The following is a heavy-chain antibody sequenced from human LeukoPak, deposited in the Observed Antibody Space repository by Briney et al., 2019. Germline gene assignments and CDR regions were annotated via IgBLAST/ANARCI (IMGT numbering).Heavy chain of an antibody. CDR2: ISGSGGST. CDR1: GFTFSSYA. V-gene: IGHV3-23*01. J-gene: IGHJ4*02. Sequence: ETLSLSCAASGFTFSSYAMSWVRQAPGKGLEWVSAISGSGGSTYYADSVKGRFTISRDNSKNTLYLQMNSLRAEDTAVYYCAKDARDYYDSSGYYQIGYFDYWGQGTLVTVSS. CDR3: AKDARDYYDSSGYYQIGYFDY. D-gene: IGHD3-22*01.